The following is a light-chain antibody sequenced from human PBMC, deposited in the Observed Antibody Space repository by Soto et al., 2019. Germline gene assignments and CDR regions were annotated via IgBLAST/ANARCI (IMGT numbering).Light chain of an antibody. J-gene: IGLJ1*01. CDR1: SSNIGAGYD. CDR2: GNS. CDR3: QSYDSSLSGCV. V-gene: IGLV1-40*01. Sequence: QSVLTQPPSVSGAPGQRVTSSCTGSSSNIGAGYDVHWYQQLPGTAPKLLIYGNSNRPSGVPDRFSGSKSGTSASLAITGLQAEDEADYCCQSYDSSLSGCVFGTGTKLTVL.